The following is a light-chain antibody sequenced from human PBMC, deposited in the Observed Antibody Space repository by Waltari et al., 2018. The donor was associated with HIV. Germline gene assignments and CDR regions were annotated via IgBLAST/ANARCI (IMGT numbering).Light chain of an antibody. CDR3: STWDNSLSHWV. Sequence: QSVVTQPPSASGTPGQNISISCSGDISNLGGNFVYWYQQRPGTAPRLLIYRNDQRPSGVPDRFSGSKSATSDSLAISGLRSEDEADYHCSTWDNSLSHWVFGGGTKVTVL. CDR2: RND. J-gene: IGLJ3*02. V-gene: IGLV1-47*01. CDR1: ISNLGGNF.